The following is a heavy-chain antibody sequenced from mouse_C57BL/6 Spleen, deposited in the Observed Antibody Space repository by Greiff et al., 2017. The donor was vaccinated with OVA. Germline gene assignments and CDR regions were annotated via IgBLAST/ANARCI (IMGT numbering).Heavy chain of an antibody. CDR3: ARQDGRGYFDV. Sequence: DVLLVESGGGLVKPGGSLKLSCAASGFTFSSYTMSWVRQTPEKRLEWVATISGGGGNTYYPDSVKGRFTISRDNAKNTLYLQMSSLRSEDTALYYCARQDGRGYFDVWGTGTTVTVSS. D-gene: IGHD1-1*01. J-gene: IGHJ1*03. V-gene: IGHV5-9*01. CDR1: GFTFSSYT. CDR2: ISGGGGNT.